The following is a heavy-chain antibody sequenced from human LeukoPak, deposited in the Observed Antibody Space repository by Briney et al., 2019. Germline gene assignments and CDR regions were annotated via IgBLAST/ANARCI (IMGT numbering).Heavy chain of an antibody. V-gene: IGHV3-23*01. J-gene: IGHJ4*02. CDR3: AKATYRGYCSSTSCYTLDYFDY. CDR2: ISGSGGST. CDR1: GFTFSSYA. Sequence: GGSLRLSCAASGFTFSSYAMSGVRQAPGKGLEWVSAISGSGGSTYYADSVKGRFTISRDNSKNTLYLQMNSLRAEDTAVYYCAKATYRGYCSSTSCYTLDYFDYWGQGTLVTVSS. D-gene: IGHD2-2*02.